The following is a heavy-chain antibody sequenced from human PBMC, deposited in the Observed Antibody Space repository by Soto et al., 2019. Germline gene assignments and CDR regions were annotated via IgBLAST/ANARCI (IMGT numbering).Heavy chain of an antibody. J-gene: IGHJ5*02. V-gene: IGHV1-8*01. CDR3: ASGRQYYDFWSGYYFRRFDP. Sequence: ASVKVSCKASGYTFTSYDINWVRQATGQGLEWMGWMNPNSGNTGYAQKFQGRVTMTRNTSISTAYMELSGLRSEDTAVYYCASGRQYYDFWSGYYFRRFDPWGQGTLATDSS. CDR1: GYTFTSYD. D-gene: IGHD3-3*01. CDR2: MNPNSGNT.